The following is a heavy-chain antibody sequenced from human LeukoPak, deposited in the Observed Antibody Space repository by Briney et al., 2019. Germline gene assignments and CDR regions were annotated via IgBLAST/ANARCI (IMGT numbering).Heavy chain of an antibody. J-gene: IGHJ6*02. Sequence: PGGSLRLSCAASGFTFSDYYMSWIRQAPGKGLEWVSYISTSGGTIYAESVKGRFTISRDNTKNSVYLQMNSLRAEDTAVYYCARGPPQHYYGMDVWGQGTLVTVSS. V-gene: IGHV3-11*01. CDR2: ISTSGGTI. D-gene: IGHD6-13*01. CDR1: GFTFSDYY. CDR3: ARGPPQHYYGMDV.